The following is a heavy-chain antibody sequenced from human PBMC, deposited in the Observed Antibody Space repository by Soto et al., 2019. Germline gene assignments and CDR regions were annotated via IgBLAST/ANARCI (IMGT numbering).Heavy chain of an antibody. CDR1: GGTFSTYT. D-gene: IGHD6-13*01. CDR3: TLGSWSNKIFDI. Sequence: QVQLVQSGAEVKKPGSSVKVSCKASGGTFSTYTIIWVRQAPGQGLEWMGRILPMLDITNSAQRFQGRVTKPAYKSSSTASRELTSLRCEDPAVYYCTLGSWSNKIFDIWGRGTRVTVSP. CDR2: ILPMLDIT. J-gene: IGHJ3*02. V-gene: IGHV1-69*02.